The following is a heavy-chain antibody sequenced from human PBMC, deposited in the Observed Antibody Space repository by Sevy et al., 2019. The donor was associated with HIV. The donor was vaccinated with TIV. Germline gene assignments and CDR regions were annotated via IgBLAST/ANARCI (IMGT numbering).Heavy chain of an antibody. CDR3: ARGPCYDFWYLDL. D-gene: IGHD3-16*01. CDR2: ISSDSSYI. CDR1: GFTFSNYS. J-gene: IGHJ2*01. V-gene: IGHV3-21*01. Sequence: GGSLRLSCAASGFTFSNYSMHWVRQDPGKGLEWVSSISSDSSYIYYADSLKGRVTISRENAKNSLYLQMNSLRAEDTAVYYWARGPCYDFWYLDLWGRGTLVTVSS.